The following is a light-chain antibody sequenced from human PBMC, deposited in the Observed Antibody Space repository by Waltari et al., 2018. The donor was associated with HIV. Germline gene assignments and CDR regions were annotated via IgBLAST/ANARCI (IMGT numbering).Light chain of an antibody. CDR2: QGS. CDR3: QAWDADHAV. CDR1: NLAVKF. V-gene: IGLV3-1*01. J-gene: IGLJ2*01. Sequence: ELTQPPSVSVPSGQTASIPCSCDNLAVKFPCWYQKKPGQPPLLLVYQGSRRPSGIPERFSASKSANTATLTVRGAQPLDEAEYFCQAWDADHAVFGGGTTLTVL.